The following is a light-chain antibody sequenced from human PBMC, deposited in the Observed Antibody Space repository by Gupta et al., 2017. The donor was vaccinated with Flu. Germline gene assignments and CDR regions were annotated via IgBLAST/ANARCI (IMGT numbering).Light chain of an antibody. Sequence: DIQMTQFPSTLSASVGDRVTITCRASQSISSWLAWYQQKSGKVPKLLIYKASSLESGVPSRFSGSGSGTEFTLTISSLQPDDFATYYCQQYNSFPFTFGQGTKLEIK. CDR1: QSISSW. V-gene: IGKV1-5*03. CDR2: KAS. CDR3: QQYNSFPFT. J-gene: IGKJ2*01.